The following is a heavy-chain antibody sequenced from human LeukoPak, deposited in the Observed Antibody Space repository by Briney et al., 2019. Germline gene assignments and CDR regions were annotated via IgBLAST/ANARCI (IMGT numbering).Heavy chain of an antibody. V-gene: IGHV3-7*04. Sequence: PGGSLRLSCAASGFTFDDYGMNWVRQAPGKGLEWVANIKQNESEKYYVHSVEGRFTISRDNAKNSLYLQMNSLRAEDTGVYYCARDVPFGESCDYWGQGTLVSVSS. D-gene: IGHD3-10*01. CDR2: IKQNESEK. CDR3: ARDVPFGESCDY. CDR1: GFTFDDYG. J-gene: IGHJ4*02.